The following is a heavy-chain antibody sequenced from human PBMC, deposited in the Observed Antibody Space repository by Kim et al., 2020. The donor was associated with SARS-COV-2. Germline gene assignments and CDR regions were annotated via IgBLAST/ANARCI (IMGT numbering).Heavy chain of an antibody. CDR1: GFTFSSYA. Sequence: GGSLRLSCAASGFTFSSYAMHWVRQAPGKGLEWVADISHDGSNKYYVDSVKGRFTISRDNSKNTLYLQMNSLRAEDTAVYYCATVRIAAAGLATYF. CDR2: ISHDGSNK. V-gene: IGHV3-30*04. J-gene: IGHJ2*01. CDR3: ATVRIAAAGLATYF. D-gene: IGHD6-13*01.